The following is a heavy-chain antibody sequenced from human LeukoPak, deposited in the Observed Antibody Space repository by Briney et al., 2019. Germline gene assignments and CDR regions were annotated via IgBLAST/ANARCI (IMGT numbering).Heavy chain of an antibody. Sequence: SETLSLTCTVSGGSISSGGYYWSWIRQHPGKGLEWIGYIYYSGSTYYNPSLKSRVTISVDTSKNQFSLKLNSVTAADTAVYYCARVPPRSSGWCFFDYWGQGTLVTVSS. CDR3: ARVPPRSSGWCFFDY. CDR2: IYYSGST. V-gene: IGHV4-31*03. D-gene: IGHD6-19*01. J-gene: IGHJ4*02. CDR1: GGSISSGGYY.